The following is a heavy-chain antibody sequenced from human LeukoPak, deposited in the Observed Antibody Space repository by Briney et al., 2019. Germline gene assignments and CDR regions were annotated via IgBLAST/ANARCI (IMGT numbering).Heavy chain of an antibody. D-gene: IGHD6-6*01. CDR2: LYYSGST. Sequence: PSETLSLTCTVSGGSISSYYWSWIRQPPGKGLEWIGSLYYSGSTNYNPSLKSRVTISVDTSKNQFSLKLSSVTAADTAVYYCARRHVEYSSSSDPYYFDYWGQGTLVTVSS. CDR1: GGSISSYY. V-gene: IGHV4-59*01. J-gene: IGHJ4*02. CDR3: ARRHVEYSSSSDPYYFDY.